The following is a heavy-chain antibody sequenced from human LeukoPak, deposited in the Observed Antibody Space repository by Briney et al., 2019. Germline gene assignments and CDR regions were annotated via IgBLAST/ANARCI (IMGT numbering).Heavy chain of an antibody. CDR2: INPSGGST. J-gene: IGHJ5*02. CDR1: GYTFTSYY. V-gene: IGHV1-46*01. D-gene: IGHD3-10*01. Sequence: ASVKVSCKASGYTFTSYYMHWVRQAPGQGLEWMGIINPSGGSTSYAQKFQGRVTMTRDTSASTVYMELSSLRSEDTAVYYCARDEYYYGSGSTEARHSFDPWGQGTLVTVSS. CDR3: ARDEYYYGSGSTEARHSFDP.